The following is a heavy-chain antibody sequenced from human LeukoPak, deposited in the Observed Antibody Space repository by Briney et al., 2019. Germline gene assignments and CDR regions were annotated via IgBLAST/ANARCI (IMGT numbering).Heavy chain of an antibody. Sequence: PGGSLRLSCAASGFTFSSYGMHWVRQAPGKGLEWVAVISYDGSNKYYADSVKGRFTISRDNSKNTLYLQMNSLRAEDPAVYYCAKDGEDIVVVVAAISYGMDVWGQGTTVTVSS. V-gene: IGHV3-30*18. CDR3: AKDGEDIVVVVAAISYGMDV. D-gene: IGHD2-15*01. J-gene: IGHJ6*02. CDR1: GFTFSSYG. CDR2: ISYDGSNK.